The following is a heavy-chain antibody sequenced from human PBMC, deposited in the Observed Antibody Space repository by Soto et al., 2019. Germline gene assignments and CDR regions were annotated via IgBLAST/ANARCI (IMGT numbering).Heavy chain of an antibody. D-gene: IGHD6-19*01. Sequence: GGSLRLSCAASGFTFSSYAMSWVRQAPGKGLEWVAAITGNGSKTYYADSVKGRFTISRDNSKNTLFLQMDSLTGEDTAVYYCATDGPGKQSLVGYYFDYWGQGTSVTVSS. CDR3: ATDGPGKQSLVGYYFDY. J-gene: IGHJ4*02. CDR1: GFTFSSYA. V-gene: IGHV3-23*01. CDR2: ITGNGSKT.